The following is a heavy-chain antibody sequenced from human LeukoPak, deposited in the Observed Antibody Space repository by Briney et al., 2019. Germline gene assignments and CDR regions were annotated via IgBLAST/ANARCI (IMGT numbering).Heavy chain of an antibody. CDR2: IYHSGST. CDR3: ARSGWGSFDY. Sequence: SETLSLTCTVSGYSISSGYYWGWIRQPPGKGLEWIGSIYHSGSTYYNPSLKSRVTISVDTSKNQFSLKLSSVTAADTAVYYCARSGWGSFDYWGQGTLVTVSS. D-gene: IGHD2-21*01. J-gene: IGHJ4*02. CDR1: GYSISSGYY. V-gene: IGHV4-38-2*02.